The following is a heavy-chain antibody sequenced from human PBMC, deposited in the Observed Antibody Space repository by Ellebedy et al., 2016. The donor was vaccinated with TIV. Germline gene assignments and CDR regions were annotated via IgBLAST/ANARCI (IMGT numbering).Heavy chain of an antibody. V-gene: IGHV4-39*07. CDR3: ASSPSGYEIPY. Sequence: SETLSLTXNVSGGTIGSTNYYWGWIRQSPEKGLEWIGSIYHSGSTYYNPSLKSRLTISLDTTKNQFSLRLDSVTAADTAVYYCASSPSGYEIPYWGQGTLVTVSS. CDR2: IYHSGST. CDR1: GGTIGSTNYY. J-gene: IGHJ4*02. D-gene: IGHD5-12*01.